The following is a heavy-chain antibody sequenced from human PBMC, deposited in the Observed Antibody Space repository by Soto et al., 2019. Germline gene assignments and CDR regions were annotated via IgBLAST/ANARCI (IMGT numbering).Heavy chain of an antibody. Sequence: EMQLVESGGGLVQPGGSLRLSCAASGFNFRIHWMNWVRQAPGKGLEWVAXLNQDGSEKYYXDXVXGRFXIXXXXAKNXXXLQMNSLRAEDTAVYYCAGGSYWGQGTLVTVSS. V-gene: IGHV3-7*01. CDR2: LNQDGSEK. CDR3: AGGSY. J-gene: IGHJ4*02. CDR1: GFNFRIHW.